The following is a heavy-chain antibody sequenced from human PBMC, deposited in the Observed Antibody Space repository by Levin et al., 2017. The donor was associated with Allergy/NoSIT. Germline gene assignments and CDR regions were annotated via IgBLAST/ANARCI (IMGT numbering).Heavy chain of an antibody. J-gene: IGHJ3*02. CDR2: ISYDGSNK. CDR1: GFTFSSYA. Sequence: GGSLRLSCAASGFTFSSYAMHWVRQAPGKGLEWVAVISYDGSNKYYADSVKGRFTISRDNSKNTLYLQMNSLRAEDTAVYYCARRSQRYCSGGSCYSDAFDIWGQGTMVTVSS. CDR3: ARRSQRYCSGGSCYSDAFDI. D-gene: IGHD2-15*01. V-gene: IGHV3-30-3*01.